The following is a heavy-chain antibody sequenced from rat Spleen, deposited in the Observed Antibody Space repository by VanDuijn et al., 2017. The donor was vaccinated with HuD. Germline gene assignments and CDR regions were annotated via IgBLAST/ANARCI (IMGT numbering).Heavy chain of an antibody. CDR3: AKDREYYGYNSFDF. CDR1: GFTFSDYA. J-gene: IGHJ2*01. CDR2: ISSGGGGT. Sequence: EVQLVESGGGLVQPGRSLKFSCAASGFTFSDYAMAWVRQAPKKGLEWVATISSGGGGTYYPDSVKDRFTISRDNAKSTLYLQMNSLRSEDTATYYCAKDREYYGYNSFDFWGQGVMVTVSS. D-gene: IGHD1-9*01. V-gene: IGHV5-17*01.